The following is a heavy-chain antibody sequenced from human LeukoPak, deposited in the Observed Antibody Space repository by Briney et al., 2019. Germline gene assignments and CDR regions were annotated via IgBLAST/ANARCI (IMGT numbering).Heavy chain of an antibody. CDR3: AMYSSKYNWFDP. V-gene: IGHV4-59*08. CDR1: GGSISSYY. J-gene: IGHJ5*02. D-gene: IGHD6-13*01. CDR2: IYYSGTT. Sequence: SETLSLTCTVSGGSISSYYWSWIRQPPGKGLEWIGYIYYSGTTNYNPSLKSRVTISVDTSKNQFSLKLSSVTAADTAVYYCAMYSSKYNWFDPWGQGTLVTVSS.